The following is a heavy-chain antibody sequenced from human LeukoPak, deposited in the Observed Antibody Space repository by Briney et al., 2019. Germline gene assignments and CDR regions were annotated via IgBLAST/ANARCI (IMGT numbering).Heavy chain of an antibody. V-gene: IGHV3-9*01. CDR3: EKQGGDIVVVPAAIRYYFYYYMDV. J-gene: IGHJ6*03. D-gene: IGHD2-2*02. CDR1: VFTFDDYA. CDR2: ISWNSGSI. Sequence: GGSLRLSCAASVFTFDDYAMHGVRHSPGKGLEWVSGISWNSGSIGYADSVKGRFTISRDNAKNSLYLQMNSLRAEDTALYYCEKQGGDIVVVPAAIRYYFYYYMDVWGKGTTVTVSS.